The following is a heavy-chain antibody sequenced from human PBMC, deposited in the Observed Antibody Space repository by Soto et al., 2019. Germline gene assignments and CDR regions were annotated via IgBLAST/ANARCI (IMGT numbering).Heavy chain of an antibody. V-gene: IGHV1-2*02. J-gene: IGHJ4*02. D-gene: IGHD4-17*01. Sequence: ASVKVSCKASGYTFTDNFIHWVRQAPGQGLEWMGWINPNSGDTTYAQKFQGRVTMTRDTSITTAYMELSRLRSDDTAVYYCARVPTETTTFDYWGQGTLVTVSS. CDR3: ARVPTETTTFDY. CDR2: INPNSGDT. CDR1: GYTFTDNF.